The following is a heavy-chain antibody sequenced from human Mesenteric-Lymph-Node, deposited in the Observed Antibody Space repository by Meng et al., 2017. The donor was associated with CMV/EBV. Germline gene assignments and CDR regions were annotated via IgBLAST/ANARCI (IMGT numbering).Heavy chain of an antibody. V-gene: IGHV3-33*01. Sequence: GESLKISCGASGFNFYNYNMDWVRQAPGKGLEWLAFIWYDGSNEYYADSVRGRFTISRDNSKNVVSLQMNSLRVEDTAVYYCARQFSYYYYDSSGYYGDCWGQGTLVTVSS. D-gene: IGHD3-22*01. CDR1: GFNFYNYN. CDR3: ARQFSYYYYDSSGYYGDC. J-gene: IGHJ4*02. CDR2: IWYDGSNE.